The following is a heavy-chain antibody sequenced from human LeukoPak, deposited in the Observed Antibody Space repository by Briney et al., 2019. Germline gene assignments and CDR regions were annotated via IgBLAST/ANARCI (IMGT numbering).Heavy chain of an antibody. CDR2: INHSGST. CDR1: GGSFSGYY. J-gene: IGHJ1*01. D-gene: IGHD6-13*01. Sequence: SETPSLTCAVYGGSFSGYYWSWIRQPPGKGLEWIGEINHSGSTNYNPSLKSRVTISVDTSKNQFSLKLSSVTAADTAVYYCARGSRSSWRPSRYFQHWGQGTLVTVSS. V-gene: IGHV4-34*01. CDR3: ARGSRSSWRPSRYFQH.